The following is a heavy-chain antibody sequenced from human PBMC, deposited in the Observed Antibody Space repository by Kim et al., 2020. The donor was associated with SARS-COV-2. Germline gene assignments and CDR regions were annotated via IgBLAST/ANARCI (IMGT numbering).Heavy chain of an antibody. J-gene: IGHJ4*02. CDR2: ISGSGGST. V-gene: IGHV3-23*01. Sequence: GGSLRLSCAASGFTFSSYAMSWVRQAPGKGLEWVSAISGSGGSTYYADSVKGRFTISRDNSKNTLYLQMNSLRAEDTAVYYCAKDRTPVLLWFGEFDYWGQGTLVTVSS. CDR1: GFTFSSYA. D-gene: IGHD3-10*01. CDR3: AKDRTPVLLWFGEFDY.